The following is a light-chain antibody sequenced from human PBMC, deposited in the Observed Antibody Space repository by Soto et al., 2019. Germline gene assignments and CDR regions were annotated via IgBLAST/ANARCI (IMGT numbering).Light chain of an antibody. Sequence: EIVLTQSPATLSLSPGERATLSCRASQSVGGHLAWYQQKPGQAPRLLIYDASDRATGIPARFSDSGSETDFTLTISSLEPDDFAVYYCQQRNNWPPSITFGRGTRLEIK. CDR2: DAS. V-gene: IGKV3-11*01. CDR1: QSVGGH. J-gene: IGKJ5*01. CDR3: QQRNNWPPSIT.